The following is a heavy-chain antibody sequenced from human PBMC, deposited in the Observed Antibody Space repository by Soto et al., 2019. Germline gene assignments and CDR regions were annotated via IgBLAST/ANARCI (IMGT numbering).Heavy chain of an antibody. CDR1: GYTFTSYR. V-gene: IGHV1-18*04. D-gene: IGHD6-13*01. Sequence: ASVKVSCKASGYTFTSYRITWVRQAPGQGLEWMGWISADNGHTNYAQNLQGRVAMTTDTSTGTAYMELRSLRSDDTAVYYCARYKTSNRWSGAGMAVWGQGTTVTVSS. CDR3: ARYKTSNRWSGAGMAV. CDR2: ISADNGHT. J-gene: IGHJ6*02.